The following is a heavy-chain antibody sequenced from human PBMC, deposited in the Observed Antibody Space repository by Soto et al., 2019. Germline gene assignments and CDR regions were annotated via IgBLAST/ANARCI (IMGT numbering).Heavy chain of an antibody. CDR2: IHASGNT. V-gene: IGHV4-4*07. CDR1: GGSLNNFY. CDR3: ARSSHKESCFVP. J-gene: IGHJ5*02. D-gene: IGHD6-19*01. Sequence: KASETLSLTCSVSGGSLNNFYWNWIRQTAGKGLEWIGRIHASGNTNYNPSLKSRATLSVDTSKNQFSLKVRSVTAADTAVYYFARSSHKESCFVPWCQAILVTVSS.